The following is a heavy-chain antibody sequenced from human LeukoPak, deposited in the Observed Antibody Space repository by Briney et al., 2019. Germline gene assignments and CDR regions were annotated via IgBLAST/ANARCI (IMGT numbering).Heavy chain of an antibody. V-gene: IGHV1-2*02. D-gene: IGHD3-16*01. J-gene: IGHJ3*02. CDR3: ARVRLNAFDI. CDR1: EYTFIGYY. CDR2: INPNGGAT. Sequence: ASVKVSCKASEYTFIGYYMHWVRQAHGQGPEWMGWINPNGGATNYAQKFQGRVTMTRDTSISTAYMELSRLRSDNTAVYYCARVRLNAFDIWGHGTMVIVSS.